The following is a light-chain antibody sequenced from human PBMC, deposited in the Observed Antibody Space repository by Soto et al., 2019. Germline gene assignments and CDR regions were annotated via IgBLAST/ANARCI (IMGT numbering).Light chain of an antibody. CDR1: QSISTY. CDR2: AAS. V-gene: IGKV1-39*01. J-gene: IGKJ5*01. CDR3: QQTSITPVP. Sequence: GTRVTITCRASQSISTYLNWYQQKPGKAPKLLIYAASSLQSGVPSRFSGSGSGTLFTLTISSLQPEDFATYYCQQTSITPVPFGQVTRLAIK.